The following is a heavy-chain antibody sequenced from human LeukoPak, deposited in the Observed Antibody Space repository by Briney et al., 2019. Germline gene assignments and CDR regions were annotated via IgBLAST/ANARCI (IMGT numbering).Heavy chain of an antibody. CDR1: GISFSSYW. CDR2: IKQDGSDK. Sequence: GGSLRLSCAASGISFSSYWMSWVRQAPGKGLEWVANIKQDGSDKNYVDSVKGRSTISRDNAKNALYLQMNSLRAEDTAVYYCASAWGMDVWGQGTTVTVSS. V-gene: IGHV3-7*01. J-gene: IGHJ6*02. CDR3: ASAWGMDV.